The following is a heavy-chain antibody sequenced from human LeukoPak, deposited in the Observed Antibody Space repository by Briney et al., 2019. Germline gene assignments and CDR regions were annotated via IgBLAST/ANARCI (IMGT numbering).Heavy chain of an antibody. V-gene: IGHV1-46*03. CDR2: INPSGGST. CDR1: GYTFTSYY. CDR3: ARDKEYYYDSSGSLDY. D-gene: IGHD3-22*01. J-gene: IGHJ4*02. Sequence: ASVKVSCKASGYTFTSYYMHWVRQAPGQGLEWMGIINPSGGSTSYAQKFQGRVTMTRDTSTSTVYVELSSLRSEDTAVYYCARDKEYYYDSSGSLDYWGQGTLVTVSS.